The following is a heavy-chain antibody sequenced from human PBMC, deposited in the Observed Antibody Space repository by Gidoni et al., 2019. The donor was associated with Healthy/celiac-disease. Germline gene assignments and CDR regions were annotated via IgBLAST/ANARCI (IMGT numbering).Heavy chain of an antibody. CDR2: IYYSGST. J-gene: IGHJ3*02. Sequence: QVQLQESGPGLVKPSETLSLTCTVSGGSISSYYWSWIRQPPGKGLEWIGYIYYSGSTNYNPSLKSRVTISVDTSKHQFSLKLSSVTAADTAVYYCASHYYDAGLAFDIWGQGTMVTVSS. CDR1: GGSISSYY. V-gene: IGHV4-59*08. CDR3: ASHYYDAGLAFDI. D-gene: IGHD3-10*01.